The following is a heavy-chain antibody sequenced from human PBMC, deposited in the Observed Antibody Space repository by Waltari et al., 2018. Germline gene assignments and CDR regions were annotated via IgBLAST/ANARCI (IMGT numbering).Heavy chain of an antibody. CDR1: DFTFSDYG. CDR3: ARKGGRGFAYGPFYFDY. V-gene: IGHV3-74*01. Sequence: EVQLVEAGGDLVQPGGSLRLSCEASDFTFSDYGMPWVRQSPGKGPVWVSRINGDGYGITYSDSVKGRFTISRDNSKNTLYLQMNSLRVEDTAVYYCARKGGRGFAYGPFYFDYWGQGALVIVSS. J-gene: IGHJ4*02. CDR2: INGDGYGI. D-gene: IGHD3-10*01.